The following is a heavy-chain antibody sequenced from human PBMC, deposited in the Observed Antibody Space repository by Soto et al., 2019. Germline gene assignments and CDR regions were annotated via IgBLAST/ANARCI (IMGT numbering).Heavy chain of an antibody. D-gene: IGHD4-17*01. CDR1: GGSISSGGYY. Sequence: SETLSLTCTVSGGSISSGGYYWSWIRQHPGKGLEWIGYIYYSGSTYYNPSLKSRVTISVDLSKNQFSLRLSSVTTADTALYYCARTTAVPNTLRSRYFFDYWGQGTLVTVSS. J-gene: IGHJ4*02. V-gene: IGHV4-31*03. CDR3: ARTTAVPNTLRSRYFFDY. CDR2: IYYSGST.